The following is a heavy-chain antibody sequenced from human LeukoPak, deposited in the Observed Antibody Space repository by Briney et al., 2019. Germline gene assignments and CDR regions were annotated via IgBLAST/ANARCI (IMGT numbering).Heavy chain of an antibody. J-gene: IGHJ5*02. D-gene: IGHD2-2*01. Sequence: GGSLRLSCAASGFTFSSYWMHWVRQAPGKGLVWVSRINSDGGSTSYADSVKGRFTISRDNAKNTLYLQMNSLRAEDTAVYYCARADIVVVPAAVRDFWFDPWGQGTLVTVSS. CDR1: GFTFSSYW. CDR3: ARADIVVVPAAVRDFWFDP. V-gene: IGHV3-74*01. CDR2: INSDGGST.